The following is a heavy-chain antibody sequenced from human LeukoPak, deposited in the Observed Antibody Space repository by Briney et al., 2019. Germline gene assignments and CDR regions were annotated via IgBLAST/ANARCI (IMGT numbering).Heavy chain of an antibody. J-gene: IGHJ5*02. CDR2: INSDGSST. Sequence: PGGSLRLSCAASGYTFSSYWMHWVRQAPGKGLVWVSRINSDGSSTSYADSVKGRFTISRDNAKNTLYLQMNSLRAEDTAVYYCARMLGYYDNPRFDPWGQGTLVTVSS. V-gene: IGHV3-74*01. D-gene: IGHD3-22*01. CDR1: GYTFSSYW. CDR3: ARMLGYYDNPRFDP.